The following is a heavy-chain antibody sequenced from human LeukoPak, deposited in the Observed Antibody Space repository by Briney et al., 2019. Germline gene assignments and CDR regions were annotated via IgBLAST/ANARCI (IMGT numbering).Heavy chain of an antibody. V-gene: IGHV3-23*01. CDR3: ARLSRGSGCY. CDR1: GFTFGSSA. J-gene: IGHJ4*02. CDR2: FSRSGPDT. Sequence: GGSLRLSCAASGFTFGSSAMSWVRQAPGKGPEWVSTFSRSGPDTYYADSVKGRFTISRDNAKNSLYLQMNSLRGEDTAVYYCARLSRGSGCYWGQGTLVTVSS. D-gene: IGHD6-19*01.